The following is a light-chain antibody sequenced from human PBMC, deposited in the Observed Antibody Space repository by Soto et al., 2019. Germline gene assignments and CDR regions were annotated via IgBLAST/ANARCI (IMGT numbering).Light chain of an antibody. CDR3: SSYTTSSTLLDV. J-gene: IGLJ1*01. V-gene: IGLV2-14*01. CDR2: EVR. CDR1: SSDVGGYNS. Sequence: QSALTQPASVSGSPGQSITISCTGTSSDVGGYNSVSWYQQHPGKAPKLMIYEVRNRPSGVSNRFSGSKSGNTASLTISGLQAEDEADYYCSSYTTSSTLLDVFGTGTKVTVL.